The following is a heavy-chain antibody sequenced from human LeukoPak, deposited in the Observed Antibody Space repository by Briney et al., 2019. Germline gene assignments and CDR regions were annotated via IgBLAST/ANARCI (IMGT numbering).Heavy chain of an antibody. CDR1: GFTFDDYA. CDR2: ISWNSGSI. V-gene: IGHV3-9*01. Sequence: GGSLRLSCAASGFTFDDYAMHWVRQAPGKGLEWVSGISWNSGSIGYADSVKGRFTISRDNAKNSLYLQMNSLRSEATAVYYCARQYSSSSAVDYCGQRTPVTAYS. D-gene: IGHD6-6*01. CDR3: ARQYSSSSAVDY. J-gene: IGHJ4*02.